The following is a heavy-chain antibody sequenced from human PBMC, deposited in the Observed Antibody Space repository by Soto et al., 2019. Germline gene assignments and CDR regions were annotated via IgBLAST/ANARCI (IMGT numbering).Heavy chain of an antibody. CDR2: IATYNSNK. V-gene: IGHV1-18*01. Sequence: HLVQSGPEVKKPGASVTVSCKTSGDTFTNFGLSCVRQAPGQGLEWMGWIATYNSNKNYAQKFQGRLTLTTDTSTSTGYMELKSLEYDDTAVYYCARVLRGVVNWFDPWGQGTLVTVSS. J-gene: IGHJ5*02. CDR1: GDTFTNFG. CDR3: ARVLRGVVNWFDP. D-gene: IGHD3-10*01.